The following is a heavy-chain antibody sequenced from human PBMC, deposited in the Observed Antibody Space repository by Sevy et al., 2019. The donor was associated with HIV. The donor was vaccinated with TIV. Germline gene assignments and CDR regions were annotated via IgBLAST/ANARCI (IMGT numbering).Heavy chain of an antibody. D-gene: IGHD1-26*01. CDR2: INPNSGGT. Sequence: ASLKVSCKASGYTFTGYYMHWVRQAPGQGLEWMGRINPNSGGTNYAQKFQGRVTMTRDTSISTAYMELSRLRSDDTAVYYCARAVVVGATPGPDYWGQGTLVTVSS. CDR1: GYTFTGYY. J-gene: IGHJ4*02. V-gene: IGHV1-2*06. CDR3: ARAVVVGATPGPDY.